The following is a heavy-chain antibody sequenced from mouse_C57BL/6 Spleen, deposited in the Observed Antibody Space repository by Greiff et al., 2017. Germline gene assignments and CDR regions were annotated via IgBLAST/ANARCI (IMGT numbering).Heavy chain of an antibody. Sequence: EVQLVESGGGLVKPGGSLKLSCAASGFTFSSYAMSWVRQTPEKRLEWVATISDGGSYTYYPDNVKGRFTISRDNAKNNLYLQMSHLKSEDTAMYYCARDDYYGDMDYWGQGTSLTVSS. D-gene: IGHD1-1*01. CDR3: ARDDYYGDMDY. V-gene: IGHV5-4*01. CDR2: ISDGGSYT. J-gene: IGHJ2*02. CDR1: GFTFSSYA.